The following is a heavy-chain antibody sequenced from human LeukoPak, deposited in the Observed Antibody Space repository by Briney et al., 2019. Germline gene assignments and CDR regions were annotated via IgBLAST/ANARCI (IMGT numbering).Heavy chain of an antibody. CDR2: IIPIFGKA. CDR3: ARVLSGTEIDY. J-gene: IGHJ4*02. Sequence: ASVKVSCKASGGTFSSYAISWVRQAPGQGLEWMGGIIPIFGKANYAQKFQGRVTITAAESTSTAYMELSSLRSEDTAVYYCARVLSGTEIDYWGQGTLVTVSS. V-gene: IGHV1-69*13. CDR1: GGTFSSYA. D-gene: IGHD1-1*01.